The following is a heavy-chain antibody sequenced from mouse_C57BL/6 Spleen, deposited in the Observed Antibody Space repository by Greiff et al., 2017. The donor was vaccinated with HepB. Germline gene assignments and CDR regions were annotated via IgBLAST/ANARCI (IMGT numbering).Heavy chain of an antibody. CDR1: GFSLTSYG. V-gene: IGHV2-6-1*01. D-gene: IGHD1-1*01. CDR3: ARHLRRGIYAMDY. Sequence: VQLKESGPGLVAPSQSLSITCTVSGFSLTSYGVHWVRQPPGKGLEWLVVIWSDGSTTYNSALKSRLSISKDNSKSQVFLKMNSLQTDDTAMYYCARHLRRGIYAMDYWGQGTSVTVSS. J-gene: IGHJ4*01. CDR2: IWSDGST.